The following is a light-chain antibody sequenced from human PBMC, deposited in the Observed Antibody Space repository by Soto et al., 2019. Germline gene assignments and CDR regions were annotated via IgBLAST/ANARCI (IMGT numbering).Light chain of an antibody. V-gene: IGKV3-20*01. CDR1: QSVSSSY. CDR3: QQYARSQLT. CDR2: GAS. Sequence: EIVLTQSPGTLSLSPGERATLSCRASQSVSSSYLAWYQQKPGQAPRLLIYGASSRATGIPDRFSGTGSGTDVTLTISRLEPEDFAVYYCQQYARSQLTFGGGTKVEIK. J-gene: IGKJ4*01.